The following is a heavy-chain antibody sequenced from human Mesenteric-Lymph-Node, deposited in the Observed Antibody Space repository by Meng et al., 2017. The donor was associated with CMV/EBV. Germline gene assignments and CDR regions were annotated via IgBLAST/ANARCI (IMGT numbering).Heavy chain of an antibody. CDR3: ARDGRYSGRSRFDS. CDR2: INQDGSEI. CDR1: GFTFGTYW. V-gene: IGHV3-7*01. D-gene: IGHD1-26*01. Sequence: GGSLRLSCAASGFTFGTYWMSWVRQAPGQGLEWVANINQDGSEIYYVDSVKGRFTISRDNAKNSLNLQMNSLRAEDTAVYYCARDGRYSGRSRFDSWGQGTLVTVSS. J-gene: IGHJ4*02.